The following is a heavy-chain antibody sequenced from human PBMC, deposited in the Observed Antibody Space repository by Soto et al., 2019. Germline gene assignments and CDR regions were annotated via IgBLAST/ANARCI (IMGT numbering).Heavy chain of an antibody. CDR3: AKDIVATSYYYYGTDV. V-gene: IGHV3-43*01. Sequence: PGGSLRLSCAASGFTFDDYTMHWVRQAPGKGLEWVSPISWDGGSTYYADSVKGRFTISRDNSKNSLYLQMNSLRTEDTALYYCAKDIVATSYYYYGTDVWGQGTTVTVSS. D-gene: IGHD5-12*01. J-gene: IGHJ6*02. CDR1: GFTFDDYT. CDR2: ISWDGGST.